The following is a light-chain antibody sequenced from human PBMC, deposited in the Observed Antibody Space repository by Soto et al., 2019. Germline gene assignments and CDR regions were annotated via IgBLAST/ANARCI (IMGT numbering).Light chain of an antibody. CDR3: QQNYNAPPT. CDR2: AAS. V-gene: IGKV1-39*01. CDR1: QSVNSY. J-gene: IGKJ1*01. Sequence: DIQMTQSPSSLSASVGDRVTISFRASQSVNSYLSWYQHRPGEAPKLLIYAASNLQSGVPSRFSGSESGTDFTLTISSLQPEDFATYSCQQNYNAPPTFGPGTKVEIK.